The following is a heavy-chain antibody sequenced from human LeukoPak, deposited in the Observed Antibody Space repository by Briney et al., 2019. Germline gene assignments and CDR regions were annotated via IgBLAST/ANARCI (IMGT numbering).Heavy chain of an antibody. J-gene: IGHJ3*02. CDR1: GQTFTGHY. D-gene: IGHD1-26*01. Sequence: ASVKVSCKASGQTFTGHYMHWVRQAPGQGLEWMGWINPNSGGTNYAQKFQGRVTMTRDKSISTAYMELSRLRSDDTAVYYCAREDSGSSAFDIWGQGTMVTVSS. CDR3: AREDSGSSAFDI. V-gene: IGHV1-2*02. CDR2: INPNSGGT.